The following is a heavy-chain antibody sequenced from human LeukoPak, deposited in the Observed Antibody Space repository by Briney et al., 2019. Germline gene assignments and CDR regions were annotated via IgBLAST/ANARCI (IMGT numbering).Heavy chain of an antibody. CDR3: VRDGRTGGI. J-gene: IGHJ3*02. D-gene: IGHD7-27*01. CDR2: IHYTGIT. V-gene: IGHV4-59*01. Sequence: SETLSLTCTISGGSITSYYWSWIRQPPGKRLEWIGYIHYTGITSYNPSLESRVTMSVDTSKNQFSLKLSSVTAADTAVYYCVRDGRTGGIWGQGTMVTVSS. CDR1: GGSITSYY.